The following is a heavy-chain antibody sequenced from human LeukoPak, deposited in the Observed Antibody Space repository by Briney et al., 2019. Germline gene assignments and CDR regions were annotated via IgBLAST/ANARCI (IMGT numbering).Heavy chain of an antibody. V-gene: IGHV1-18*01. J-gene: IGHJ4*02. CDR2: ISGYTGQT. Sequence: ASVKVSCKASGYTFTSYDINWVRQATGQGLEWMGWISGYTGQTEYSEKFQGRVTMTTDTSTTTAYMELRSLTFDDTAVYYCARDIAISQFDYWGQGTLVTVSS. CDR1: GYTFTSYD. CDR3: ARDIAISQFDY. D-gene: IGHD3-9*01.